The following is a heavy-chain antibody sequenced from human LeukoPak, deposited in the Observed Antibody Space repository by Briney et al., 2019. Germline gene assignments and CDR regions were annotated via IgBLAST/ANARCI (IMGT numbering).Heavy chain of an antibody. CDR1: GGSINSYY. D-gene: IGHD2/OR15-2a*01. V-gene: IGHV4-4*09. Sequence: SETLSLTCSVPGGSINSYYWSWIRQPPAKGLERIGYTYSSGRTNYNPSLKSRVTISVDTSKNQFSLKLISVTAADTAVYYCARRQAVGVPVAIDAYYSYGMDVWGQGTAVTVSS. CDR2: TYSSGRT. CDR3: ARRQAVGVPVAIDAYYSYGMDV. J-gene: IGHJ6*02.